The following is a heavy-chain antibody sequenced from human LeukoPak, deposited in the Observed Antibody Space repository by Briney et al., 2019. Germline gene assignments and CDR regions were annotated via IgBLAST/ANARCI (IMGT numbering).Heavy chain of an antibody. CDR2: IRYDGSNK. Sequence: GGSLRLSCAASGFTFSSYGMHWVRQAPGKGLEWVAFIRYDGSNKYYADSVKGRFTISRDNSKNTLYLQMNSLRAEDTAVYYCAKDESKARGDHDAFDIWGQGTMVTVSS. J-gene: IGHJ3*02. V-gene: IGHV3-30*02. D-gene: IGHD3-10*01. CDR1: GFTFSSYG. CDR3: AKDESKARGDHDAFDI.